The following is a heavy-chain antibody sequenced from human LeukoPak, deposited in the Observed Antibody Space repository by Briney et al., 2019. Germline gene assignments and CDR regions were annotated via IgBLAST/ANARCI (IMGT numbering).Heavy chain of an antibody. D-gene: IGHD3-22*01. J-gene: IGHJ5*02. V-gene: IGHV4-39*07. CDR2: TYYSGST. CDR1: GGSISSSSYY. Sequence: SETLSLTCTVSGGSISSSSYYWGWIRQPPGKGLEWIGSTYYSGSTYYNPSLKSRVTISVDTSKNQFSLKLSSVTAADTAVYYCARETRITMIRFDPWGQGTLVTVSS. CDR3: ARETRITMIRFDP.